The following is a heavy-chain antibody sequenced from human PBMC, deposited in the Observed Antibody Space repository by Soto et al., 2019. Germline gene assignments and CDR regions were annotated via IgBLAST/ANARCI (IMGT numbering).Heavy chain of an antibody. D-gene: IGHD6-19*01. CDR2: IIPIFGTA. V-gene: IGHV1-69*06. Sequence: GASVKVSCKASGGTFSSYAISWVRQAPGQGLEWMGGIIPIFGTANYAQKFQGRVTITADKSTSTAYMELSSLRSEDTAVYYCARTRMGSGWSEIDYWGQGTLVTVSS. CDR3: ARTRMGSGWSEIDY. J-gene: IGHJ4*02. CDR1: GGTFSSYA.